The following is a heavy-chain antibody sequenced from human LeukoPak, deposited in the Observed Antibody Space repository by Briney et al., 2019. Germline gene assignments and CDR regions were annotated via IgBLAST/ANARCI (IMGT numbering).Heavy chain of an antibody. CDR1: RYTFTTYY. V-gene: IGHV1-46*01. CDR3: ARGEGIDYYDSSGYLFDY. J-gene: IGHJ4*02. D-gene: IGHD3-22*01. Sequence: ASVKVSCKASRYTFTTYYMHWVRQAPGQGLEWMVIMNPSGGSTSYAQKFQGRVTMTRDTSTSTVYMELSSLRSEDTAVYYCARGEGIDYYDSSGYLFDYWGQGTLVTVS. CDR2: MNPSGGST.